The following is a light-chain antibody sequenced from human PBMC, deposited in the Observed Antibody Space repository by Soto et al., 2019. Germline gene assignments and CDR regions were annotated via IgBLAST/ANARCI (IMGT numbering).Light chain of an antibody. V-gene: IGKV1-39*01. CDR2: AAS. Sequence: DIQMTQSPSSLSASVGDRVTITCRASQSISSYLNWYQQKPGKAPKLLIYAASSLQSGVPSRFSGSGSGTDFTLTISSLQPEDFATYYCQQNYSTPLTFGQGTEV. CDR1: QSISSY. CDR3: QQNYSTPLT. J-gene: IGKJ1*01.